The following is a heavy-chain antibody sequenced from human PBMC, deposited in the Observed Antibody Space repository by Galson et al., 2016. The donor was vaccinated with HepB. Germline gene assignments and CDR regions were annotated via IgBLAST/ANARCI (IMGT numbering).Heavy chain of an antibody. V-gene: IGHV1-69*13. CDR3: ANLGEIGGLILDN. CDR2: IIPIFATA. CDR1: GGTFSSYA. D-gene: IGHD3-16*01. Sequence: SVKVSCKASGGTFSSYAISWVRQAPGQGLEWMGGIIPIFATANYAQKFQGRVTITADESTSTAYMELSSLRSEDTAVYYCANLGEIGGLILDNWGQGTLVTVSS. J-gene: IGHJ4*02.